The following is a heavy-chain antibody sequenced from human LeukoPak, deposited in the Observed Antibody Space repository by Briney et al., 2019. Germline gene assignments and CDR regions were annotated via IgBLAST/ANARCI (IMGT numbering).Heavy chain of an antibody. CDR2: FDPEDGET. Sequence: ASVKVSCKVSGYTPTELSMHWVRQAPGKGLEWMGGFDPEDGETIYAQKFQGRVTMTEDTSTDTAYMELSSLRSEDTAVYYCATGTITIFGVVIPNFDYWGQGTLVTVSS. J-gene: IGHJ4*02. V-gene: IGHV1-24*01. CDR3: ATGTITIFGVVIPNFDY. CDR1: GYTPTELS. D-gene: IGHD3-3*01.